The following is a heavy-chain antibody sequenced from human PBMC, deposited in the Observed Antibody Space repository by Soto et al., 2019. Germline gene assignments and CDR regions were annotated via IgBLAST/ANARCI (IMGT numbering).Heavy chain of an antibody. CDR2: INAHTGNK. Sequence: QGQLVQSGAEVKKPGASVMVSCKASGYTFASYGITWVRQAPGQGLEWLGWINAHTGNKKSAQKFQCRVTMTTDTPTNTAYMQLRRLRSDATAIDYCSRVWGADGAAFDIWGQGTVVNVSS. J-gene: IGHJ3*02. V-gene: IGHV1-18*01. CDR3: SRVWGADGAAFDI. CDR1: GYTFASYG. D-gene: IGHD3-16*01.